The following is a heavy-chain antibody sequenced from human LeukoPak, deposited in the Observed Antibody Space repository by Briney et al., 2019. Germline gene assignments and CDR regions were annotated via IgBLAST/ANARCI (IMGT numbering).Heavy chain of an antibody. CDR3: ATQQTGRLTGYYNPSFDY. V-gene: IGHV1-24*01. CDR2: FDPEDGET. Sequence: ASVKVSCKVSGYTLTKLSMHWVRQAPGKGLEWMGGFDPEDGETIYAQKFQGRVTMTEDTSTDTAYMELSSLRSEDTAVYYCATQQTGRLTGYYNPSFDYWGQGTLVTVSS. CDR1: GYTLTKLS. D-gene: IGHD3-9*01. J-gene: IGHJ4*02.